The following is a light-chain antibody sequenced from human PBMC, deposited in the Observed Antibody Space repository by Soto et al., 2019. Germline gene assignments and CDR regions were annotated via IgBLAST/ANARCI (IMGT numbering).Light chain of an antibody. CDR2: AAS. J-gene: IGKJ5*01. V-gene: IGKV3-15*01. Sequence: EVVMTQSPATLSVSPGETATLSCGASQSVGSNLAWYQQKPGQAPRLLIYAASTRAAGIPARFSGSGSGTEFTLTISSLQSEDFAVYYCQQYNNWSFGQGTRLEI. CDR1: QSVGSN. CDR3: QQYNNWS.